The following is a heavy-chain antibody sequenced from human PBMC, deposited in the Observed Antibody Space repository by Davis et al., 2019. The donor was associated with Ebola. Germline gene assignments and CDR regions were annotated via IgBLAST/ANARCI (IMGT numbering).Heavy chain of an antibody. CDR2: ISGSGGST. D-gene: IGHD4-11*01. J-gene: IGHJ4*02. CDR3: AKKGNSNFDYYFDY. V-gene: IGHV3-23*01. CDR1: GFTFSSYA. Sequence: GESLKISCAASGFTFSSYAMSWVRQAPGKGLEWVSAISGSGGSTYYADSVKGRFTISRDNSKNTLYLQMNSLRAEDTAVYYCAKKGNSNFDYYFDYWGQGTLVTVSS.